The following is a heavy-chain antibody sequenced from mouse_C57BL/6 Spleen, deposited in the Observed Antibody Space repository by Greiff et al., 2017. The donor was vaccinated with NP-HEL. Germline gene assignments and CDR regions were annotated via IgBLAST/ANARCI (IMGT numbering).Heavy chain of an antibody. J-gene: IGHJ3*01. V-gene: IGHV1-69*01. CDR2: IDPSDSYT. CDR3: ATLYYDYDRAWFAY. Sequence: VQLQQSGAELVMPGASVKLSCKASGYTFTSYWMHWVKQRPGQGLEWIGEIDPSDSYTNYNQKFKGKSTLTVDKSSSTAYMQLRSLTSEDSAVYYCATLYYDYDRAWFAYWGQGTLVTVSA. D-gene: IGHD2-4*01. CDR1: GYTFTSYW.